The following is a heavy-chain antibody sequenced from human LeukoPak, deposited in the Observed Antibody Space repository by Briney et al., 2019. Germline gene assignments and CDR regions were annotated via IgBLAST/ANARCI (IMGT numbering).Heavy chain of an antibody. V-gene: IGHV3-21*01. D-gene: IGHD5-12*01. CDR2: ISSSSSYI. CDR1: GFTFSSYS. J-gene: IGHJ4*02. Sequence: GGSLRLSCAASGFTFSSYSMNWVRQAPGKGLEWVSSISSSSSYIYYADSVKGRFTISRGNAKNSLYLQMNSLRAEDTAVYYCARDPASRGYSGYDMDYWGQGTLVTVSS. CDR3: ARDPASRGYSGYDMDY.